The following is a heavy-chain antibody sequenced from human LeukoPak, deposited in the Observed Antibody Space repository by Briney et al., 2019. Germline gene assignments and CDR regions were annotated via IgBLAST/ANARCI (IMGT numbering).Heavy chain of an antibody. J-gene: IGHJ4*02. D-gene: IGHD3-10*01. CDR2: TSGSGGST. V-gene: IGHV3-23*01. CDR1: GFTFSSYA. CDR3: ARELRYYGSGSYYY. Sequence: GGSLRLSCAASGFTFSSYAMSWVRQAPGKGLEWVSATSGSGGSTYYADSVKGRFTISRDNAKNSLYLQMNSLRAEDTAVYYCARELRYYGSGSYYYWGQGTLVTVSS.